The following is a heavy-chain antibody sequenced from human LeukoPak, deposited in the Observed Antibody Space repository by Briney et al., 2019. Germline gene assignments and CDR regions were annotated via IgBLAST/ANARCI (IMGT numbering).Heavy chain of an antibody. J-gene: IGHJ4*02. CDR1: GGPISSSDYH. CDR2: IYYTGST. D-gene: IGHD3-22*01. Sequence: SETLSLTCTVPGGPISSSDYHWGWIRQPPGKGLERIGSIYYTGSTYYNPSLKSRVSISVDTSNNQFSLKLSSVTAADTAVYYCARHQRPNYYDRSGPPDYWGQGTLVTVSS. V-gene: IGHV4-39*01. CDR3: ARHQRPNYYDRSGPPDY.